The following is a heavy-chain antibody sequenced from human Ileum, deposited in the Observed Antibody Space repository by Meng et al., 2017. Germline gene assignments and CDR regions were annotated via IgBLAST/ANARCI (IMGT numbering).Heavy chain of an antibody. D-gene: IGHD3-16*01. CDR1: GFTFSSYW. J-gene: IGHJ4*02. Sequence: VGARGGLGWPGGFRGPSCAASGFTFSSYWMHWVRQAPGKGLEWVAVISYDGSNKYYADSVKGRFTISRDNSKNTLYLQMNSLRVEDTAFYYCATYPGLGGWGQGTLVTVSS. CDR3: ATYPGLGG. V-gene: IGHV3-30*07. CDR2: ISYDGSNK.